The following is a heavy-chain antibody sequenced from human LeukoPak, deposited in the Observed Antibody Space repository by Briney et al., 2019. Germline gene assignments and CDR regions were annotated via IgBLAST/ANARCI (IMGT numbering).Heavy chain of an antibody. CDR3: AKVHGITMIVVVITGFDY. Sequence: PGGSLRLSCAASGFTLSSYAMSWVRQAPGKGLEWVSAISGSGGSTYYADSVKGRFTISRDNSKNTLYLQMNSLRAEDTAVYYCAKVHGITMIVVVITGFDYWGQGTLVTVSS. CDR2: ISGSGGST. CDR1: GFTLSSYA. D-gene: IGHD3-22*01. V-gene: IGHV3-23*01. J-gene: IGHJ4*02.